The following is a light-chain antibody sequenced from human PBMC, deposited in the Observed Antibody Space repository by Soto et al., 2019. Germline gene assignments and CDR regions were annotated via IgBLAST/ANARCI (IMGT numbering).Light chain of an antibody. Sequence: EIVMTQSPATLSVSPGERATLSCRASQSISSNLAWYQQKPGQTPKLLIYLASTRATGIPARFSGGGSGTEFTLTNSSLQSEDFAVYYCQQYYVWPLTFGGGTKVEFK. V-gene: IGKV3-15*01. J-gene: IGKJ4*01. CDR3: QQYYVWPLT. CDR1: QSISSN. CDR2: LAS.